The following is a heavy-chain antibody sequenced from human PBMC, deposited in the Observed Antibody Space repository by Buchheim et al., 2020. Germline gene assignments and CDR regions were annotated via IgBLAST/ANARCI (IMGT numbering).Heavy chain of an antibody. D-gene: IGHD3-22*01. J-gene: IGHJ4*02. CDR2: IYYSGST. CDR1: GGSISSGGYS. CDR3: ARGLYYDSSGYYFDY. V-gene: IGHV4-30-4*07. Sequence: QVQLQESGPGLVKPSQTLSLTCAVSGGSISSGGYSWSWIRQPPGKGLEWIGYIYYSGSTYYNPSLKSRVTKSVDTSKNQFFLKLSSVTAADTAVYYCARGLYYDSSGYYFDYWGQGTL.